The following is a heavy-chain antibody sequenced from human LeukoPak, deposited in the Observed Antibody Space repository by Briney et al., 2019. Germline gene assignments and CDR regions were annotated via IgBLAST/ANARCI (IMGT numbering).Heavy chain of an antibody. J-gene: IGHJ5*02. V-gene: IGHV1-18*01. Sequence: ASVKVSCKASGYTFNTYNINWVRQAPGQGLEWMGWISTYNDNTNYAQKFQGRVTMTTDTSTSTAYMELRSLRSDDTAVYYCARDLNFDWLLSPTGFDPWGQGTLVTVSS. CDR2: ISTYNDNT. D-gene: IGHD3-9*01. CDR1: GYTFNTYN. CDR3: ARDLNFDWLLSPTGFDP.